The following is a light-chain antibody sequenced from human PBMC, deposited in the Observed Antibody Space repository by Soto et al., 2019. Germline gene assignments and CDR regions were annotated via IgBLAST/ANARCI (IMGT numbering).Light chain of an antibody. J-gene: IGKJ4*01. Sequence: DIVMTQSPDSLAVSLGERATINCKSSQSVLYSSNNKNYLAWYQQKPGQPPKLLIYWASTRESGVPDRFSGSGSGTDFTRTISSLQAEDVAVYYCQYINSFPLTFGGGTKVDIK. CDR2: WAS. V-gene: IGKV4-1*01. CDR1: QSVLYSSNNKNY. CDR3: QYINSFPLT.